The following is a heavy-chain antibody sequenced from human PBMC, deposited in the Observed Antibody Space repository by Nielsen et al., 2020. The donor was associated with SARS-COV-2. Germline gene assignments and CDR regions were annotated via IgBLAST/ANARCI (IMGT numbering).Heavy chain of an antibody. CDR2: INPNSGGT. D-gene: IGHD2-21*02. J-gene: IGHJ6*02. V-gene: IGHV1-2*04. CDR3: AREQVVVTARDYYYYGMDV. Sequence: WVRQAPGQGLEWMGWINPNSGGTNYAQKFQGWVTMTTDTSTSTAYMELRSLRSDDTAVYYCAREQVVVTARDYYYYGMDVWGQGTTVTVSS.